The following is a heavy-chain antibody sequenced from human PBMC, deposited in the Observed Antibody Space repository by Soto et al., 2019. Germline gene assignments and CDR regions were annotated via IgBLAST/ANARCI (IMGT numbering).Heavy chain of an antibody. V-gene: IGHV5-51*01. D-gene: IGHD3-22*01. J-gene: IGHJ5*02. CDR1: GYSFTSYW. CDR2: IYPGDSDT. CDR3: STNYYDSSGYDNWFDP. Sequence: PGESLKISCKGSGYSFTSYWIGWVRQMPGKGLEWMGIIYPGDSDTRYSPSFQGQVTISADKSISTAYLQWSSLKASDTAMYYCSTNYYDSSGYDNWFDPWGQGTLVTVSS.